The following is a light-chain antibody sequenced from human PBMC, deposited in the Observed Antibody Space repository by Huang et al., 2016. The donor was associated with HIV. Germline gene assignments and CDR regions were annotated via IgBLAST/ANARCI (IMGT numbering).Light chain of an antibody. CDR2: DAS. J-gene: IGKJ4*01. Sequence: EIVLTPSPATVSLFLGDRVTLSCRATQNINNFLSWYQQKPGRAATLLMYDASIRPSGIPARFSGSGSGTDFTLTISRLETGDVAIYYCQQRYDRVTFGGGT. CDR1: QNINNF. CDR3: QQRYDRVT. V-gene: IGKV3-11*01.